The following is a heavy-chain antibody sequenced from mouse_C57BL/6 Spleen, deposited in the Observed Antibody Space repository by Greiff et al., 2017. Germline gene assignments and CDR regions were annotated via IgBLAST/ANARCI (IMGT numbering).Heavy chain of an antibody. J-gene: IGHJ2*01. CDR2: INPYNGDT. V-gene: IGHV1-20*01. CDR1: GYSFTGYF. Sequence: EVQLKQSGPELVKPGDSVKISCKASGYSFTGYFMNWVMQSHGKSLEWIGRINPYNGDTFYNQKFKGKATLTEDKSSSTAYLELRSLTSEASAVYYCARHGNYFDDWGQGTTLTVSS. CDR3: ARHGNYFDD. D-gene: IGHD2-1*01.